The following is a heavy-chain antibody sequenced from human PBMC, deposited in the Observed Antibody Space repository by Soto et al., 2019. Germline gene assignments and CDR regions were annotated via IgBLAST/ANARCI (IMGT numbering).Heavy chain of an antibody. Sequence: QLQLQESGPGLVKPSETLSLTCNASGGSISSTSYAWGWIRQSPGKGLEWIGTIDYSGTIYYNPSLKRRITVSGDTSKNQISLKLSSVTAAVTAVYYCARHIHNQGYEYYFDSWGQGTLVTVSS. CDR2: IDYSGTI. CDR3: ARHIHNQGYEYYFDS. D-gene: IGHD3-3*01. V-gene: IGHV4-39*01. J-gene: IGHJ4*02. CDR1: GGSISSTSYA.